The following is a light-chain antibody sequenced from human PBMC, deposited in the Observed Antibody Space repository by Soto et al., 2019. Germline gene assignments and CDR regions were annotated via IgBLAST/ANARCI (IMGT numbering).Light chain of an antibody. CDR3: QNYNSAPWT. CDR1: QGITDY. V-gene: IGKV1-27*01. J-gene: IGKJ1*01. CDR2: AAS. Sequence: DIQMTQSPSSLSASVGDRDTITCRASQGITDYLAWYQQKPGQVPNLLIYAASTLQSGVPSRFSASGSGTDFTLTITGLQPEDVATYYCQNYNSAPWTFGQGTMVDIK.